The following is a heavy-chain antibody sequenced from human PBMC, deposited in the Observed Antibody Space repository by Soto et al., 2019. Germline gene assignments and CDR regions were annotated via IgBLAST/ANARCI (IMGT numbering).Heavy chain of an antibody. CDR2: IFSNDEK. V-gene: IGHV2-26*01. Sequence: QVTLKESGPVLVKPTETLTLTCTVSGFSLSNARMGVSWIRQPPGKALEWLAHIFSNDEKSYSTSLKSRLTISKDTSKSQVVLTMTNMDPVNTATYYCARSGPGSPAWFDPWGQGTLVTVSS. CDR3: ARSGPGSPAWFDP. D-gene: IGHD6-13*01. CDR1: GFSLSNARMG. J-gene: IGHJ5*02.